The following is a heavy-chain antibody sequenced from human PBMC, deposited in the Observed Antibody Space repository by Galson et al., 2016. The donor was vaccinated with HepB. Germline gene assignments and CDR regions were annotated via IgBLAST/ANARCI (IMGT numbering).Heavy chain of an antibody. J-gene: IGHJ4*02. V-gene: IGHV3-15*04. CDR2: IGTRGDGETT. Sequence: SLRLSCAVSGFPLNKAWMTWVRQAPGKGLERVGRIGTRGDGETTFFGAPVKGRFTISRDDSKNEVNLQMNSLESEDTAVYYCCTGPTYFGSRSFDHGGQGTLVTVSS. CDR3: CTGPTYFGSRSFDH. D-gene: IGHD1-26*01. CDR1: GFPLNKAW.